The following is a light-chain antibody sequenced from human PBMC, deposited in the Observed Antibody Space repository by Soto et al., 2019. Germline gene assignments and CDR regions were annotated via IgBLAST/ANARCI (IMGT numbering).Light chain of an antibody. CDR2: ANN. V-gene: IGLV1-40*01. J-gene: IGLJ1*01. CDR1: SSNIGAGCD. CDR3: QSFDISLSGYV. Sequence: QAVVTQPPSVSGAPGQTVTISCTGSSSNIGAGCDVHWYRQLPGTAPKLLIYANNNRPAGVPDRFSASKSGTSASLAITGLQAEDEADYYCQSFDISLSGYVFATGTKVTVL.